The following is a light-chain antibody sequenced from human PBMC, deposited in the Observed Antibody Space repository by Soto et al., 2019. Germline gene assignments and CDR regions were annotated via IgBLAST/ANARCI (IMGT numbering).Light chain of an antibody. Sequence: QSVLTQPPSVSGAPGQRVTISCTGSSSNIGAGYDVHWYQQLPGTAPKLLIYGNTNRPSGVPDRFSGSRSGTSASLAITGLQAEDDGDYYCCSYTNTITYVFGTGTKVTVL. CDR3: CSYTNTITYV. J-gene: IGLJ1*01. V-gene: IGLV1-40*01. CDR1: SSNIGAGYD. CDR2: GNT.